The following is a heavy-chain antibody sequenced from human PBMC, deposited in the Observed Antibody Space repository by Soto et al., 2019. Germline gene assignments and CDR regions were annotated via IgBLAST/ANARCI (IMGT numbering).Heavy chain of an antibody. Sequence: SETLSLTCAVYGGSFSGYYWSWIRQPPGKGLEWIGEINHSGSTNYNPSLKSRVTISVDTSKNQFSLKLSSVTAADTAVYYCGRGGGYGDYVNKIDYWGQGTLVTVSS. D-gene: IGHD4-17*01. CDR2: INHSGST. CDR3: GRGGGYGDYVNKIDY. J-gene: IGHJ4*02. V-gene: IGHV4-34*01. CDR1: GGSFSGYY.